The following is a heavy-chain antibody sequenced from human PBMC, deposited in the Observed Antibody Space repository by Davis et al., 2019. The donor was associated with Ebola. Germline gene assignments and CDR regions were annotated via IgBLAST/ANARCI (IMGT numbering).Heavy chain of an antibody. V-gene: IGHV3-7*04. CDR1: GFAFSDYS. CDR2: IKQDGSEK. Sequence: PGGSLRLSCAASGFAFSDYSMSWVRQAPGKGPEWVANIKQDGSEKQYVDSVKGRFTISRDNAKSSVYLQMNSLRVEDTAVYYCARAVNYYYYGMDVWGKGTTVTVSS. CDR3: ARAVNYYYYGMDV. J-gene: IGHJ6*04. D-gene: IGHD4-17*01.